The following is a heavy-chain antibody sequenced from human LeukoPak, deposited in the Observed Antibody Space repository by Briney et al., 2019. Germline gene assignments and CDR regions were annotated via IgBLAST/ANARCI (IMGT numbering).Heavy chain of an antibody. Sequence: GGSLRLSCAASGFTFSNYWMHWVRQAPGKGLVWVSRIDTDGTTTTYADSVKGRYTISRDNAKNTLYLQMNSLRAEDTAVYYCARSSDYGDYSDAFDIWGQGTMVTVSS. CDR3: ARSSDYGDYSDAFDI. J-gene: IGHJ3*02. D-gene: IGHD4-17*01. V-gene: IGHV3-74*01. CDR1: GFTFSNYW. CDR2: IDTDGTTT.